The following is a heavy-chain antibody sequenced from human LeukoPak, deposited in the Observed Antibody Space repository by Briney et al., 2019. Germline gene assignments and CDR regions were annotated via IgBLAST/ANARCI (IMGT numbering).Heavy chain of an antibody. Sequence: GGSLRLSCAASVYTFSTSDMHWVRQASGRGLEWVSSIASAGNTYYAASVKGRFTISRENAKNSLYLQMNSLRAGDTAVYYCVRGGVMGFDYGGQGALVTVSS. V-gene: IGHV3-13*01. D-gene: IGHD2-21*01. CDR1: VYTFSTSD. CDR3: VRGGVMGFDY. CDR2: IASAGNT. J-gene: IGHJ4*02.